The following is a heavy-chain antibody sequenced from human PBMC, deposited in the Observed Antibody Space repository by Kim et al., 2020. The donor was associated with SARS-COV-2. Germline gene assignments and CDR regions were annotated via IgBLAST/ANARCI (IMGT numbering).Heavy chain of an antibody. CDR3: ARINYCGGDCYLFDY. Sequence: PSLKSRVTISVGTSKKQFSLKIRSVTAADTAVYYCARINYCGGDCYLFDYWGQGSLVTVSS. D-gene: IGHD2-21*02. J-gene: IGHJ4*02. V-gene: IGHV4-59*01.